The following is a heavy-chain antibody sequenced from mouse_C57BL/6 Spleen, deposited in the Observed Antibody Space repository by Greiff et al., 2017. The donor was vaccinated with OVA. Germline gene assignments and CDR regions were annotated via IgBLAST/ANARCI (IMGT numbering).Heavy chain of an antibody. CDR3: TTGDYFDY. V-gene: IGHV14-4*01. Sequence: EVQLQESGAELVRPGASVKLSCTASGFNIKDDYMHWVKQRPEQGLEWIGWIDPENGDTEYASKYQGKATITADTSSNTAYLQLSSLTSEDTAVYYCTTGDYFDYWGKGTTLTVSS. J-gene: IGHJ2*01. CDR1: GFNIKDDY. CDR2: IDPENGDT.